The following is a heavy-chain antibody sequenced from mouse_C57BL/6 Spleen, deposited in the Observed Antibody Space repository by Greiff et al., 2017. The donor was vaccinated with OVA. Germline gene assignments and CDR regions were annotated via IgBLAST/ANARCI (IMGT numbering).Heavy chain of an antibody. D-gene: IGHD2-1*01. V-gene: IGHV5-12*01. Sequence: DVHLVESGGGLVQPGGSLKLSCAASGFTFSDYYMYWVRQTPEKRLEWVAYISNGGGSTYYPDTVKGRFTISRDNAKNTLYLQMSRLKSEDTAMYYCARRNGNWYFDVWGTGTTVTVSS. CDR1: GFTFSDYY. CDR3: ARRNGNWYFDV. CDR2: ISNGGGST. J-gene: IGHJ1*03.